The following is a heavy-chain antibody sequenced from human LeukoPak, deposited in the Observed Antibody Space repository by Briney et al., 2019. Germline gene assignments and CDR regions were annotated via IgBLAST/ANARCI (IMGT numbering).Heavy chain of an antibody. CDR1: GFIFDNYA. D-gene: IGHD6-13*01. Sequence: PGGPLRLSCAASGFIFDNYAMHWVRQAPEKGLKWVSLISGDGGSTYYADSVKGRFTISRDNSKNSLYLQMNSLRTEDTALYYCAKGSIAGAGADYWGQGTLVTVSS. CDR3: AKGSIAGAGADY. J-gene: IGHJ4*02. CDR2: ISGDGGST. V-gene: IGHV3-43*02.